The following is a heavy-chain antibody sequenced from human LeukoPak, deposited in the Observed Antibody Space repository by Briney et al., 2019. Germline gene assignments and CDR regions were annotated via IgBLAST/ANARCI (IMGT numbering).Heavy chain of an antibody. V-gene: IGHV1-2*02. D-gene: IGHD4-17*01. CDR1: GYTFTGYL. Sequence: ASVTVYCKASGYTFTGYLMHWLRQAPGQGLAWMRWISPNSGDTKYAQNFQGRVTMTRDTSVSTAYMEVSRLRSDDTAVYYCVRGLTTVATWLYLWGRGTLVTVSS. CDR3: VRGLTTVATWLYL. J-gene: IGHJ2*01. CDR2: ISPNSGDT.